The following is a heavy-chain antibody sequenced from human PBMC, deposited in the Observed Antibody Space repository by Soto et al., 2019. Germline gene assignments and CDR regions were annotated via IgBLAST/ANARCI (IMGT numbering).Heavy chain of an antibody. Sequence: QVQLQQWGAGPLRPLETLSLTCGVYGGSFSGYYWAWIRPSPGKGLEWIGEINDRGSINYNPSLNSRVSISVDTSKNHYSLNLRSVTAADSAVYYCARESHDILTGPPWVWYFDLWGRGTLVTVSS. V-gene: IGHV4-34*01. D-gene: IGHD3-9*01. CDR3: ARESHDILTGPPWVWYFDL. CDR2: INDRGSI. CDR1: GGSFSGYY. J-gene: IGHJ2*01.